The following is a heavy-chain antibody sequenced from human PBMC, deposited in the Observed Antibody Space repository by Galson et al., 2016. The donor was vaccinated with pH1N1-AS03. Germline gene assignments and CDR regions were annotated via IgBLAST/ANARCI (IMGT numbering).Heavy chain of an antibody. J-gene: IGHJ3*01. V-gene: IGHV4-31*03. CDR3: AGDSKDNFHYPRFAFDL. CDR1: GDSISSNSHY. CDR2: LYYTGNA. Sequence: TLSLTCSVSGDSISSNSHYWGWVRQRPGEALEWIGYLYYTGNAFYNPSLESRVTISQDTSKRQISLTLKSVTAADTAVYYCAGDSKDNFHYPRFAFDLWSQGTLVTVSS. D-gene: IGHD2-15*01.